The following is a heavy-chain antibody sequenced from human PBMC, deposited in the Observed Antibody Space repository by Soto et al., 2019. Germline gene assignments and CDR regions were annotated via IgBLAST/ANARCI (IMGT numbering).Heavy chain of an antibody. D-gene: IGHD6-19*01. CDR2: ISGYNGNT. J-gene: IGHJ4*02. CDR3: ARDGASGWYEVGDY. V-gene: IGHV1-18*01. Sequence: GAAVKVSCKASGYTFTSYGISWVRHAPGQGLEWMGWISGYNGNTKYAQKLQGRVTMTTDTSTSTAYMELRSLRSDDTAVYYCARDGASGWYEVGDYWGQGTLVTVSS. CDR1: GYTFTSYG.